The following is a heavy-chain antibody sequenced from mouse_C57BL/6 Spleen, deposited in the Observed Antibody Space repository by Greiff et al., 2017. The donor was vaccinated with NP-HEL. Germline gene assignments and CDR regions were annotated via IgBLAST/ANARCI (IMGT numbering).Heavy chain of an antibody. CDR3: ARRRYYDYDKDAMDY. D-gene: IGHD2-4*01. Sequence: EVQLQQSGPELVKPGASVKIPCKASGYTFTDYNMDWVKQSHGKSLEWIGDINPNNGGTIYNQKFKGKATLTVDKSSSTAYMELRSLTSEDTAVYYCARRRYYDYDKDAMDYWGQGTSVTVSS. CDR2: INPNNGGT. CDR1: GYTFTDYN. V-gene: IGHV1-18*01. J-gene: IGHJ4*01.